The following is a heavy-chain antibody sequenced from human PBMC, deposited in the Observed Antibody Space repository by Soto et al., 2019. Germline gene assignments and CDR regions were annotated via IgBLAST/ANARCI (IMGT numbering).Heavy chain of an antibody. Sequence: ASVKVSCKASGYTFTSYDINWVRQATGQGLEWMGWMNANSGNTGYAQKFQGRVTMTTNTSISTAYMELSSLRSDGTAVYYCARDIPHNSGYDLPQRPDDYWGQGTLVTVSS. J-gene: IGHJ4*02. CDR3: ARDIPHNSGYDLPQRPDDY. D-gene: IGHD5-12*01. V-gene: IGHV1-8*01. CDR2: MNANSGNT. CDR1: GYTFTSYD.